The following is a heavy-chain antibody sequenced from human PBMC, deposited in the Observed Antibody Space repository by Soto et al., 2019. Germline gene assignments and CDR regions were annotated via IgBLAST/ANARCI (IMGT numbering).Heavy chain of an antibody. V-gene: IGHV4-59*01. CDR1: GVSISICY. J-gene: IGHJ6*02. CDR3: AGSPFYCSSTSCYTGYYYGMDV. D-gene: IGHD2-2*02. Sequence: PSETLSLTSPVAGVSISICYWSWIRQPPGKGLEWIGYIYYSGSTNYNPPLKSRVTISVDTSKNQFSLKLSSVTAADTAVYYCAGSPFYCSSTSCYTGYYYGMDVWGQGTTGTVS. CDR2: IYYSGST.